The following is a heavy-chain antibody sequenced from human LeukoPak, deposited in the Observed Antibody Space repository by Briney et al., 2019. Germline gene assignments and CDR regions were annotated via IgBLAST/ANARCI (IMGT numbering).Heavy chain of an antibody. CDR1: GFTFSSYD. V-gene: IGHV3-13*01. CDR2: IGTAGDT. CDR3: ARGGVSGWWKKNYYYGMDV. J-gene: IGHJ6*02. Sequence: GGSLRLSCAASGFTFSSYDMHGVRQATGKGLEWVSAIGTAGDTYYPGSVKGRFTISRENAKNSLYLQMNSLRAGDTAVYYCARGGVSGWWKKNYYYGMDVWGQGTTVTVSS. D-gene: IGHD6-19*01.